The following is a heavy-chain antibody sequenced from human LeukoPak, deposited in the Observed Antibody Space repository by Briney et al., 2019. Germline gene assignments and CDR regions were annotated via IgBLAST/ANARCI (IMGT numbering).Heavy chain of an antibody. Sequence: GGSLRLSCAASGFTFSSSAMSWVRQAPGKRLEWVASISGSGGSTYYADSVKGRFTISRDNAKNTLYLQMNSLRAEDTAVYYCARVVDTHFDYWGQGTLVTVSS. CDR3: ARVVDTHFDY. V-gene: IGHV3-23*01. J-gene: IGHJ4*02. CDR1: GFTFSSSA. CDR2: ISGSGGST. D-gene: IGHD5-18*01.